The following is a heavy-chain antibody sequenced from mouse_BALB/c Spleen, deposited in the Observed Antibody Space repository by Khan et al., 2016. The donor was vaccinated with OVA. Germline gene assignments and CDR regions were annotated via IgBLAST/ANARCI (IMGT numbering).Heavy chain of an antibody. J-gene: IGHJ3*01. Sequence: EVELVESGGGLVQPGGSLKLSCATSGFTFSDYYMYWVRQTPETRLEWVAYISNRGSTTYYPDTLRGRFTISRDNAKTTLLLQMSRLKSEETAIDCCEREGDGGGLAYWGQGTLVTVSA. D-gene: IGHD1-1*02. CDR1: GFTFSDYY. CDR2: ISNRGSTT. V-gene: IGHV5-12*02. CDR3: EREGDGGGLAY.